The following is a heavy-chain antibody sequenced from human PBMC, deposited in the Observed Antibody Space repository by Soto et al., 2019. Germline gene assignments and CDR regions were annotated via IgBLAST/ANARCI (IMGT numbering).Heavy chain of an antibody. Sequence: QVQLVQSGAEVKKPGSSVKVSCKASGGTFSSYAISSVRQAPGQGLEWMGGIIPIFGTANYAQKFQGRVTITADESTSTAYLELSSLRSEDTAVYYCAREEDYGGNRYWYFDLWGRGTLVTVSS. CDR2: IIPIFGTA. CDR1: GGTFSSYA. J-gene: IGHJ2*01. D-gene: IGHD4-17*01. V-gene: IGHV1-69*12. CDR3: AREEDYGGNRYWYFDL.